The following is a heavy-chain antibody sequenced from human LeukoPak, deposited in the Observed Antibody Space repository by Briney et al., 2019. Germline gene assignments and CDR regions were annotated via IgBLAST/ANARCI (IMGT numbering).Heavy chain of an antibody. D-gene: IGHD6-13*01. J-gene: IGHJ6*03. CDR3: ARGAGSWSYYYYYYMDV. V-gene: IGHV3-48*01. CDR1: GFTFSSYS. CDR2: ISSSSSTI. Sequence: HTGGSLRLSCAASGFTFSSYSMNWVRQAPGKGLEWVSYISSSSSTIYYADSVKGRFTISRDNAKNSLYLQMNSLRAEDTAVYYCARGAGSWSYYYYYYMDVWGKGTTVTVSS.